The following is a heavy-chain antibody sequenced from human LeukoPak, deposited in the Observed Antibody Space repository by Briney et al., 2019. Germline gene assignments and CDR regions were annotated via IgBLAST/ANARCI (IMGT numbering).Heavy chain of an antibody. V-gene: IGHV1-24*01. D-gene: IGHD5-18*01. CDR1: GYTLTELS. J-gene: IGHJ4*02. CDR3: ATDGRGYSYGPLIDH. CDR2: FDPEDGET. Sequence: ASVKVSCKVSGYTLTELSMHRVRQAHGKGIEWMGGFDPEDGETIYAQKFQGRVTMTEDTSTDTAYMELSSLRSEDTAVYYCATDGRGYSYGPLIDHWGQGTLVTVSS.